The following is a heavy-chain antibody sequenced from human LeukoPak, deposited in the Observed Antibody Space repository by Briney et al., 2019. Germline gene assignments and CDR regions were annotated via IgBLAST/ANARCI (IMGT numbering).Heavy chain of an antibody. D-gene: IGHD4-17*01. CDR1: GYTFTSHY. CDR2: INPSGGST. J-gene: IGHJ6*03. CDR3: ARDRTTVTYLNKNYYMDV. Sequence: ASVKVSCKASGYTFTSHYMHWVRQAPGQGLEWMGIINPSGGSTSYAQKFQGRVTMTRDMSTSTVYMELSSLRSEDTAVYYCARDRTTVTYLNKNYYMDVWGKGTTVTVSS. V-gene: IGHV1-46*01.